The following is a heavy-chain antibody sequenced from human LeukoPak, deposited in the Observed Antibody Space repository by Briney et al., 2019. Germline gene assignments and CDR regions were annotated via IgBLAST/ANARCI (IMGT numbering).Heavy chain of an antibody. D-gene: IGHD2-8*02. CDR2: IFPSGGEI. CDR1: GFTFSTFA. Sequence: GGSLRLSCAASGFTFSTFAMIWVRQPPGKGLEWVSSIFPSGGEIHYADSVRGRFTISRDNSKSTLSLQMNSLRAGDTAIYYCATYRQVLLPFESWGQGTLVTVSS. CDR3: ATYRQVLLPFES. J-gene: IGHJ4*02. V-gene: IGHV3-23*01.